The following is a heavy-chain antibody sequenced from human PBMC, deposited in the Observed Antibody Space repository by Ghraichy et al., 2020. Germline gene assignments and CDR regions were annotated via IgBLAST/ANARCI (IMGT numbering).Heavy chain of an antibody. D-gene: IGHD6-19*01. CDR2: ISGSSSTI. CDR3: ASTLISSGAVAGFAY. V-gene: IGHV3-48*02. J-gene: IGHJ4*02. Sequence: GGSLRLSCAASGFTFSSYSMNWVRQAPGKGLEWVSDISGSSSTIYYADSVKGRFTISRDNAKNSLYLQMNSLRDEDTAVYYCASTLISSGAVAGFAYWCQGTLVTVSS. CDR1: GFTFSSYS.